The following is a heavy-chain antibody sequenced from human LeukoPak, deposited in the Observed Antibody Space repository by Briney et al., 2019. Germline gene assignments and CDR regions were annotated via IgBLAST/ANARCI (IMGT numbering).Heavy chain of an antibody. J-gene: IGHJ3*02. CDR3: ARLQPNSGEWAFDI. CDR1: GASISTYY. CDR2: LYSRGSP. Sequence: TSETLSLTCTVSGASISTYYWSWIRQSPGKGLEWIGYLYSRGSPNYNPSLKRRVTISVDTSKNHFSLTLSSVTAADTAVYYCARLQPNSGEWAFDIWGQGTMVTVSS. D-gene: IGHD1-1*01. V-gene: IGHV4-59*01.